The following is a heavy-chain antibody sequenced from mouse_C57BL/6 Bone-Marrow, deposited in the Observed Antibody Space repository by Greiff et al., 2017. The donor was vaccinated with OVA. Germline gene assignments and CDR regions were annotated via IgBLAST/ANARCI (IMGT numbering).Heavy chain of an antibody. Sequence: QVHVKQPGAELVKPGASVKLSCKASGYTFTSYWMHWVKQRPGQGLEWIGMIHPNSGNTNYNEKFKSKATLTVDKSSSTAYMQLSSLTSEDSAVYYCALLFAYWGQGTLVTVSA. V-gene: IGHV1-64*01. J-gene: IGHJ3*01. CDR2: IHPNSGNT. CDR3: ALLFAY. CDR1: GYTFTSYW.